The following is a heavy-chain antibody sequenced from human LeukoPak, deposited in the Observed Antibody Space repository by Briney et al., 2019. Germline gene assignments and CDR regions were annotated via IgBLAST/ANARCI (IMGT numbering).Heavy chain of an antibody. CDR2: ISGTGGSGST. D-gene: IGHD2-2*01. CDR3: AKPRCSSTSCSLGYFDY. Sequence: GVSLRLSCAVSGFTFSSYAMSWVRQAPGKGLEWVSAISGTGGSGSTYYADSVKGRFTISRDNSKNTLYLQMNSLRAEDTAVYYCAKPRCSSTSCSLGYFDYWGQGALVTVSS. V-gene: IGHV3-23*01. CDR1: GFTFSSYA. J-gene: IGHJ4*02.